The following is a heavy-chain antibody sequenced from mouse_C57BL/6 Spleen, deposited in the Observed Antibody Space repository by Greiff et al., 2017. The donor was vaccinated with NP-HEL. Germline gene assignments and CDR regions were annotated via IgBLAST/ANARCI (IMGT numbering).Heavy chain of an antibody. CDR1: GYSFTGYY. CDR3: ARSGYYGRVDY. Sequence: EVKLMESGPELVKPGASVKISCKASGYSFTGYYMNWVKQSPEKSLEWIGEINPSTGGTTYNQKFKAKATLTVDKSSSTAYMQLKSLTSEDSAVYYCARSGYYGRVDYWGQGTTLTVSS. J-gene: IGHJ2*01. CDR2: INPSTGGT. V-gene: IGHV1-42*01. D-gene: IGHD1-1*01.